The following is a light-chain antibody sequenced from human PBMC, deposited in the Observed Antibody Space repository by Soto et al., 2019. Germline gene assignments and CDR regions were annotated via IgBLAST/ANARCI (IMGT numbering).Light chain of an antibody. V-gene: IGLV1-40*01. Sequence: QSVLTQPPSVSEAPGQRVTISCTGSSSNIGAGYEAHWYQQVPGTAPKLLIYENNNRPSGVPDRFYGSKSGTSASLAITGLQAEDEAEYYCQSYDSRLSGYVFGTGTKLTVL. CDR3: QSYDSRLSGYV. J-gene: IGLJ1*01. CDR1: SSNIGAGYE. CDR2: ENN.